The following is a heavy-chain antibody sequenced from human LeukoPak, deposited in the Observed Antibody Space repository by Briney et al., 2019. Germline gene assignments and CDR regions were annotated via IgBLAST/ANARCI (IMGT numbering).Heavy chain of an antibody. J-gene: IGHJ3*02. V-gene: IGHV4-34*01. Sequence: PSETLSLTCAVYGGSFSGYYWSWIRQPPGKGLEWIGEINHSGSTNYNPSLKSRVTISVDTFKNQFSLKLSSVTAADTAVYYCRSSSWYNAFDIWGQGTMVTVSS. CDR3: RSSSWYNAFDI. CDR2: INHSGST. CDR1: GGSFSGYY. D-gene: IGHD6-13*01.